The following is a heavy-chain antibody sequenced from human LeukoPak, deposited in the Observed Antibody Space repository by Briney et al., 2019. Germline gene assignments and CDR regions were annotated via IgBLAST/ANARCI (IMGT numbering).Heavy chain of an antibody. J-gene: IGHJ6*02. CDR1: GGSISSYY. Sequence: SETLSLTCTVSGGSISSYYWSWIRQPAGKGLEWIGRIYTSGSTNYNPSLKSRVTMSVDTSKNQFSLKLSSVNAADTAVYYCARDVPHLPAAKYYYYGMDVWGQGTTVTVSS. CDR2: IYTSGST. CDR3: ARDVPHLPAAKYYYYGMDV. V-gene: IGHV4-4*07. D-gene: IGHD2-2*01.